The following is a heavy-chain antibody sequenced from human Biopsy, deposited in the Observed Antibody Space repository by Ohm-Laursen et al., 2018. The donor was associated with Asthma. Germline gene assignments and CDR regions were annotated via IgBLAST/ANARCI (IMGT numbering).Heavy chain of an antibody. CDR3: AHRLCIGGACYDAFDI. V-gene: IGHV2-5*02. CDR2: IYWDDDK. CDR1: GFSLTTTGVG. D-gene: IGHD2-8*02. Sequence: TQTLTLTRTFSGFSLTTTGVGVAWIRQPPGKALEWLARIYWDDDKRYSSSLKSRLTITKDASKNQVVLTMTNMDPVDTATYYCAHRLCIGGACYDAFDIWGQGTMVTVSS. J-gene: IGHJ3*02.